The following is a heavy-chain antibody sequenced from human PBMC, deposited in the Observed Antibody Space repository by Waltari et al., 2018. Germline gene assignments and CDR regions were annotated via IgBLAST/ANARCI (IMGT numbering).Heavy chain of an antibody. V-gene: IGHV3-23*01. CDR3: AKAFRGYSGSYFDI. J-gene: IGHJ4*02. D-gene: IGHD5-12*01. CDR1: GFSFGGFA. CDR2: VGGSGATT. Sequence: EVQLLESGGGLIQPGGSLRLSWAASGFSFGGFAMNWVRQAPGKGLEWVSGVGGSGATTNYADSVRGRFTVSRDNTRNTVYLQMNSLRVEDTAVYYCAKAFRGYSGSYFDIWGRGTLVAVSA.